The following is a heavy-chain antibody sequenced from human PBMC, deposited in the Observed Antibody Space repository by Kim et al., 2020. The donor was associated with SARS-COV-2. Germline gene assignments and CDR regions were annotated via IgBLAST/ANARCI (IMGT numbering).Heavy chain of an antibody. Sequence: ASVKVSCKTSGYTFTDNYIHWMRQAPGQGLEWIGGINPKSGTTNYPQNFRGRITLTRDTSISTAYMEMTRLTSDDTALYYCARGGSQKFGYWGQGTLVTVS. V-gene: IGHV1-2*02. D-gene: IGHD3-16*01. CDR1: GYTFTDNY. J-gene: IGHJ4*02. CDR3: ARGGSQKFGY. CDR2: INPKSGTT.